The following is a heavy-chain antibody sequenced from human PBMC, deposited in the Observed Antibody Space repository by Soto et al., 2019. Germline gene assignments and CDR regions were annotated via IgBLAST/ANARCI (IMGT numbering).Heavy chain of an antibody. Sequence: SGALALPWTGSGGSIRSWSLEGVGMREPRRKGLECIGSIYYSGSTYYNPSLKRRVTISVDTSKNQFSLTLSSVTAADTAVYYCARGYSSGWYEANNWFAPWGQGTLVTVS. D-gene: IGHD6-19*01. J-gene: IGHJ5*02. CDR1: GGSIRSWSLE. V-gene: IGHV4-39*01. CDR3: ARGYSSGWYEANNWFAP. CDR2: IYYSGST.